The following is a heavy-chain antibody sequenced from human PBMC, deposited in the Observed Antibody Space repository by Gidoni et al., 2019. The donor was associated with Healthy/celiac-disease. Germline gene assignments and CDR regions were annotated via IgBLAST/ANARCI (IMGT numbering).Heavy chain of an antibody. Sequence: QVQLVESGGGVVQPGRSLRLSCAASGFTFSSYARHWVRQAPGKGLEWVAVISYDGSNKYYADSVKGRFTISRDNSKNTLYLQMNSLRAEDTAVYYCARERGSSGWYYFDYWGQGTLVTVSS. CDR1: GFTFSSYA. D-gene: IGHD6-19*01. CDR2: ISYDGSNK. J-gene: IGHJ4*02. V-gene: IGHV3-30-3*01. CDR3: ARERGSSGWYYFDY.